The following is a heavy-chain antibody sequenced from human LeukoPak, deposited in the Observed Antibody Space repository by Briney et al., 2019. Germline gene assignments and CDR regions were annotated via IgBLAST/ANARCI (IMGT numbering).Heavy chain of an antibody. V-gene: IGHV1-8*03. Sequence: GASLKVSCKASGYTFITYDINWVPQATGQGLEWMGWINPNSGNTRNAQKFQGRVTITRNPSISTAYMKLSSLRSEDTAVYYCARGIAARLGRAFDIWGQGTMVTVSS. CDR2: INPNSGNT. CDR1: GYTFITYD. J-gene: IGHJ3*02. D-gene: IGHD6-6*01. CDR3: ARGIAARLGRAFDI.